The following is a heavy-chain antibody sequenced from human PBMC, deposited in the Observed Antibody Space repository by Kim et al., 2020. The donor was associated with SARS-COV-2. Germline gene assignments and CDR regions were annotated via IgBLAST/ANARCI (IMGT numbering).Heavy chain of an antibody. CDR3: AKHAVAGRFWYFGL. CDR2: ISSSGGST. V-gene: IGHV3-23*01. CDR1: GFTFSSYA. J-gene: IGHJ2*01. Sequence: GGSLRLSCAVSGFTFSSYAMSWVRQAPGKGLEWVSTISSSGGSTFYADSVKGRFTISRDNSKNTLYLQMNSLRAEDTAVYYCAKHAVAGRFWYFGLWGRGTLVTVSS. D-gene: IGHD1-26*01.